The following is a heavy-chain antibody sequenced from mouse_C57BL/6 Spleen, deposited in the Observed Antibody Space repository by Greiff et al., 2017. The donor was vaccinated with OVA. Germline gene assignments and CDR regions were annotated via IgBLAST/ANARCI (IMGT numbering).Heavy chain of an antibody. CDR3: ARPIYYGLMDY. CDR2: INSSNGGT. D-gene: IGHD2-1*01. Sequence: VQLQQPGTELVKPGASVKLSCKASGYTFISYWMHWVKQRPGQGLEWIGNINSSNGGTNYNEKFNSKATLTVYKSSSTAYMQLSSLTSEDSAVYYCARPIYYGLMDYWGQGTSVTVSS. V-gene: IGHV1-53*01. J-gene: IGHJ4*01. CDR1: GYTFISYW.